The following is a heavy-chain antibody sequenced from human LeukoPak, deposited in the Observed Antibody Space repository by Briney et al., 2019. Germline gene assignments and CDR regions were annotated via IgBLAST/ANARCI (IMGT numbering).Heavy chain of an antibody. CDR2: IFPDGRT. CDR1: GLTVTDNY. D-gene: IGHD2/OR15-2a*01. Sequence: GGSLRLSCAASGLTVTDNYFSWVRQAPGKGLEWVSVIFPDGRTYHADSVKGRFTISRDRPKNTLLLQMNSLRADDTALYHCARTNTVYGDFDYWGQGILVAVSS. J-gene: IGHJ4*02. CDR3: ARTNTVYGDFDY. V-gene: IGHV3-53*01.